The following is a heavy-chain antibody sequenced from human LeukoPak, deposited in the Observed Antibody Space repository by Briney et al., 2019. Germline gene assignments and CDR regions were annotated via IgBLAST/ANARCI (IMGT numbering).Heavy chain of an antibody. CDR1: GGSFSGYY. J-gene: IGHJ4*02. D-gene: IGHD3-9*01. CDR2: INHSGST. Sequence: PSETLSLTCAVYGGSFSGYYWSWLRQPPGKGLEWIGEINHSGSTNYNPSLKSRVTISVDTSKNQFSLKLSSVTAADTAVYYCARGGPYDILTGYDFDYWGQGTLVTVSS. V-gene: IGHV4-34*01. CDR3: ARGGPYDILTGYDFDY.